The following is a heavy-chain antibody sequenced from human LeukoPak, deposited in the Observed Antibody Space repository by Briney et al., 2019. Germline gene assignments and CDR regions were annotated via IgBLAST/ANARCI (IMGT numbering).Heavy chain of an antibody. V-gene: IGHV4-61*02. CDR2: MSTSGST. CDR1: GDSISSTIYY. J-gene: IGHJ4*02. D-gene: IGHD2-2*01. CDR3: ARHQYQLSALDY. Sequence: SQTLSLTCTVSGDSISSTIYYWSWIRQPAGKGLEWIGRMSTSGSTSYNPSLKSRVTISVDTSKNQFSLNLNSVTAADTAVYYCARHQYQLSALDYWGQGTLVTVSS.